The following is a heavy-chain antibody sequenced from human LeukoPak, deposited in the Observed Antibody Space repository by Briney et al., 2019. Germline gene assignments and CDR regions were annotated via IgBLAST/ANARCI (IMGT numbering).Heavy chain of an antibody. CDR2: VSHDGTT. Sequence: SETLSLTCSVSGDSVTTYYWSWIRQATGKGLEWIGYVSHDGTTNYTPSLRSRVIMSVDTANNTISLRLTSVTAADTAIYYCARLDCYDVVGCYNHWGRGPKSPS. J-gene: IGHJ1*01. CDR1: GDSVTTYY. D-gene: IGHD3/OR15-3a*01. CDR3: ARLDCYDVVGCYNH. V-gene: IGHV4-59*08.